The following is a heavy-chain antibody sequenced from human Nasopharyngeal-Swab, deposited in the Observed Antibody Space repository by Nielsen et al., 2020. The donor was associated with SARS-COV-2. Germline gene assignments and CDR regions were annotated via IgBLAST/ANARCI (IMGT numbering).Heavy chain of an antibody. Sequence: ASAKVPCKASGYTFTSYAMNWVRQPPGQGLEWMGWINTNTGNPTYAQGFTGRFVSSLDTSVSTAYLQISSLKAEDTAVYYCARDERYSSSWYFRAGGMDVWGQGTTVTVSS. CDR1: GYTFTSYA. D-gene: IGHD6-13*01. V-gene: IGHV7-4-1*02. CDR2: INTNTGNP. CDR3: ARDERYSSSWYFRAGGMDV. J-gene: IGHJ6*02.